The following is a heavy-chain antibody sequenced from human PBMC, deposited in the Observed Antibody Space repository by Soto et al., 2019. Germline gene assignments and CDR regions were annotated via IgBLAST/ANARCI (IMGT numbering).Heavy chain of an antibody. CDR2: INVYNGNT. Sequence: QVQLVQSGAEVKKPGASVKVSCKASGYTFTSYGISWVRQAPGQGLEWMGWINVYNGNTNYAQKLQGRVTMTTDTSTSTAYLDLRSLRSDDTAMYFCARDTSRGDYDYWGQGTLVTVSS. J-gene: IGHJ4*02. CDR1: GYTFTSYG. V-gene: IGHV1-18*01. CDR3: ARDTSRGDYDY. D-gene: IGHD3-10*01.